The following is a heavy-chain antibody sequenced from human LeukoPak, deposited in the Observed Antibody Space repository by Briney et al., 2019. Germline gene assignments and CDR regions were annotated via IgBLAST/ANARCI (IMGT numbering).Heavy chain of an antibody. J-gene: IGHJ1*01. CDR2: IYHSGST. V-gene: IGHV4-38-2*01. Sequence: PSETLSLTCAVSGYSLSSGYYWGWIRQPPGKGLEWIGSIYHSGSTYYNPSLKSRVTISVDTSKNQFSLKLSSVTAADTAVYYCARRARYYDSGGYYEYFQHWGQGTLVTVSS. CDR3: ARRARYYDSGGYYEYFQH. CDR1: GYSLSSGYY. D-gene: IGHD3-22*01.